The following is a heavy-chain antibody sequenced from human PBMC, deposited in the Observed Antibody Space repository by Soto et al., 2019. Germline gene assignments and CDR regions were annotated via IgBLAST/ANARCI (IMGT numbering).Heavy chain of an antibody. J-gene: IGHJ6*02. Sequence: GGSLRLSCAASGFTFSSSWMSWVRQAPGKGLEWVATIKQDESKKYVVDSVKGRFTISRDNAKKSLFLQMSSLRVEDTAVYYCARDNYGMDVWGQGTTVTVSS. V-gene: IGHV3-7*01. CDR2: IKQDESKK. CDR3: ARDNYGMDV. CDR1: GFTFSSSW.